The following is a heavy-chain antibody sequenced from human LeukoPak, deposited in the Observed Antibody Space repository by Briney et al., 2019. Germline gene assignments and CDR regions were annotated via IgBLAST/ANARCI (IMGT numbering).Heavy chain of an antibody. J-gene: IGHJ4*02. V-gene: IGHV1-69*05. CDR3: ASNGSSGWFDFDY. Sequence: GSSVKVSCKASGGTFSSYAISWVRQAPGQGLEWMGGIIPIFGTANYAQKFQGRATITTDESTSTAYMELSSLRSEDTAVYYCASNGSSGWFDFDYWGQGTLVTVSS. D-gene: IGHD6-19*01. CDR1: GGTFSSYA. CDR2: IIPIFGTA.